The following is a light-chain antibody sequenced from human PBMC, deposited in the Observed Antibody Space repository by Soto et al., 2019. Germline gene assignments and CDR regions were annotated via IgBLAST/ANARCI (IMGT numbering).Light chain of an antibody. Sequence: EIVLTQSPGTLSLSPGERATLSCRASQSVNRNYLAWFQKKPGQAPRLLIYDASTRATGIPDKFGGSGSGTDFTLTISRLEPEDYAVYYCQQYLNSPITFGQGTRLEIK. CDR3: QQYLNSPIT. CDR1: QSVNRNY. J-gene: IGKJ5*01. CDR2: DAS. V-gene: IGKV3-20*01.